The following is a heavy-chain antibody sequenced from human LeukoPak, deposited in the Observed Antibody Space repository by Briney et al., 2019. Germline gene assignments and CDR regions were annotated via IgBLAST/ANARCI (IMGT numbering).Heavy chain of an antibody. CDR2: INHSGST. Sequence: SETLSLTCAVYGGSFSGYYWSWIRQPPGKGLEWIGEINHSGSTNYNPSLKSRVTISVDTSKSQFSLKLSSVTAADTAVYYCARAGGWVNYFDSWGQGTLVTVSS. CDR1: GGSFSGYY. J-gene: IGHJ4*02. CDR3: ARAGGWVNYFDS. V-gene: IGHV4-34*01. D-gene: IGHD6-19*01.